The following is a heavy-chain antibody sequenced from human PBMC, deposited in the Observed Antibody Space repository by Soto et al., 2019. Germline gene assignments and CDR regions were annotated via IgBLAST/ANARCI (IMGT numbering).Heavy chain of an antibody. Sequence: VRLVESGGGVVQPGGSLRLSCAASGFTFSNYNMNWVRQTPRKGLEWLSYISGSGSTFFYAESVKGRFTISRDNVKNSLYLQMSSLRDEDTALYYCARNPGINSFGYDWFDPWGRGTLVTVSS. J-gene: IGHJ5*02. CDR2: ISGSGSTF. CDR3: ARNPGINSFGYDWFDP. V-gene: IGHV3-48*02. CDR1: GFTFSNYN. D-gene: IGHD5-18*01.